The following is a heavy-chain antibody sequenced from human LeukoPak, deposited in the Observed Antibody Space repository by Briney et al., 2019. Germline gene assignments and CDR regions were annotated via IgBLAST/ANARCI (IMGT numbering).Heavy chain of an antibody. Sequence: PSETLSLTCTVSGGSISSSSYYWGWIRQPPGKGLEWIGSIYYSGSTYYNPSLKSRVTISVDTSKNQFSLKLSSVTAADTAVYYCARLDYGDWGSFDPWGQGTLVTVSS. J-gene: IGHJ5*02. V-gene: IGHV4-39*01. CDR2: IYYSGST. CDR3: ARLDYGDWGSFDP. D-gene: IGHD4-17*01. CDR1: GGSISSSSYY.